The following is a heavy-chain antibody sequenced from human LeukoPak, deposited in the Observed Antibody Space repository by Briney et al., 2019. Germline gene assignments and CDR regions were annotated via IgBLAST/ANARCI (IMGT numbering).Heavy chain of an antibody. Sequence: GGSLRLSCAASGFTFSSYGMHWVRQAPGKGLEWVAFLRYDGSNKYYADSVKGRFTFSRDNSKNTLDLQMNSLRTEDTAVYYCARRSEFTMVRGVLDYWGQGTLVTVSS. CDR2: LRYDGSNK. CDR3: ARRSEFTMVRGVLDY. D-gene: IGHD3-10*01. J-gene: IGHJ4*02. V-gene: IGHV3-30*02. CDR1: GFTFSSYG.